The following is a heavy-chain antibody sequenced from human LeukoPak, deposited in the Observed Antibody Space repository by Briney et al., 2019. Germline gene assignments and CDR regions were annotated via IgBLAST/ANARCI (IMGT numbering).Heavy chain of an antibody. CDR3: AQLYSSGWYYFDY. CDR1: GGTFSSYT. V-gene: IGHV1-69*02. D-gene: IGHD6-19*01. J-gene: IGHJ4*02. Sequence: APVKVSCKASGGTFSSYTISLVRQAPGQGLEWMGRIIPILGIANYAQKFQGRVTITADKSTSTAYMELSSLRSEDTAVYYCAQLYSSGWYYFDYWGQGTLVTVSS. CDR2: IIPILGIA.